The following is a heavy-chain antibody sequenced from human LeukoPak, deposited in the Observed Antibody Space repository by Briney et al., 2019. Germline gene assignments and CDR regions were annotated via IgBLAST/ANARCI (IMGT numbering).Heavy chain of an antibody. Sequence: GGSLRLSCAPSGFTLSDYYMSWIRQAPGKGLGWVSYISGSGSNIYYADSVKGRFTIARDNANNPLHLQLNSLRAEDTDVYYCARDAASGRFDYWGQGTLVTVSS. CDR1: GFTLSDYY. CDR3: ARDAASGRFDY. CDR2: ISGSGSNI. V-gene: IGHV3-11*01. J-gene: IGHJ4*02. D-gene: IGHD1-26*01.